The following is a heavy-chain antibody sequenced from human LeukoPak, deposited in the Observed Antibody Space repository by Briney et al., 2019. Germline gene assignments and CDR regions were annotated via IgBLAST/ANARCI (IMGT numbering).Heavy chain of an antibody. CDR1: GYTFTSHL. CDR2: FNPGGDSI. J-gene: IGHJ6*02. D-gene: IGHD4-23*01. CDR3: ARQQEVTSDSYYYAMDV. Sequence: ASVKVCCKASGYTFTSHLVHWVRQAPGQGLEWWGVFNPGGDSISYSQKFQGRVTLTRDTSTSTAYMELRSLRSEDTAVYYCARQQEVTSDSYYYAMDVWGQGTTVTVSS. V-gene: IGHV1-46*01.